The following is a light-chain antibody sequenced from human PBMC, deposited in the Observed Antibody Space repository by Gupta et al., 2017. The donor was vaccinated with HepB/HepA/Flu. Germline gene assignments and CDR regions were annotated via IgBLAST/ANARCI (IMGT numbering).Light chain of an antibody. CDR2: DVS. J-gene: IGLJ2*01. Sequence: QSALTQPPSVSGSPRQSIPISCTGTSSDVGGYNYVSWYQQHPGKAPKLMIYDVSNRPSGVSNRFSGSKSGNTASLTISGLQAEDEADYYCSSYTSSSTRVVFGGGTKLTVL. CDR1: SSDVGGYNY. V-gene: IGLV2-14*03. CDR3: SSYTSSSTRVV.